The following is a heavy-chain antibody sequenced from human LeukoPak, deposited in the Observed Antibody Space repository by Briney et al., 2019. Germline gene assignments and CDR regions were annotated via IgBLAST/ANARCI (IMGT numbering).Heavy chain of an antibody. D-gene: IGHD1-26*01. CDR2: INSDGSSR. V-gene: IGHV3-74*01. J-gene: IGHJ4*02. CDR1: GFTFSSYW. Sequence: GGSLRLSCAASGFTFSSYWMHWVRQAPGKGLVWVSRINSDGSSRSYADSVKGRFTISGDNAKNTLYLQMNSLRAEDTALYYCARGVVGDTFFDYWGQGTLVTVSS. CDR3: ARGVVGDTFFDY.